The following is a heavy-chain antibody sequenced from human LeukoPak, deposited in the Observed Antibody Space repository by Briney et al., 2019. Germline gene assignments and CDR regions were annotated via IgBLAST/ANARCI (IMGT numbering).Heavy chain of an antibody. V-gene: IGHV4-4*09. D-gene: IGHD6-13*01. CDR1: GGSISSYY. J-gene: IGHJ4*02. CDR2: IYTSGST. Sequence: SETLSLTCTVSGGSISSYYWSWIRQPPGKGLEWIGYIYTSGSTNYNPSLKSRVTISVDTSKNQFSLKLSSVTAADTAVYYCSCGSSWYFADYWGQGTLVTVSS. CDR3: SCGSSWYFADY.